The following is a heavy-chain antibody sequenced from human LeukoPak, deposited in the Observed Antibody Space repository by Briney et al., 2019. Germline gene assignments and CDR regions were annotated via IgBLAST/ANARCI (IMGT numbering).Heavy chain of an antibody. J-gene: IGHJ5*02. V-gene: IGHV1-2*02. CDR1: GYTFTGYY. CDR2: INPNSGGT. CDR3: ARDAKDIVVVPAAIGNWFDP. Sequence: ASVKVSCKASGYTFTGYYMHWVRQAPGQGLEWMGWINPNSGGTNYAQKFQGRVTMTRDTSISTAYMDLSRLRTDDTAVYYCARDAKDIVVVPAAIGNWFDPWGQGTLVTVSS. D-gene: IGHD2-2*02.